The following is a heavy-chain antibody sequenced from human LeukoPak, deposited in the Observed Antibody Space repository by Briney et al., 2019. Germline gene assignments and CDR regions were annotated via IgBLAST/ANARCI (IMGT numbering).Heavy chain of an antibody. J-gene: IGHJ4*02. CDR3: ARQNADCGSTGCPIDY. Sequence: SETLSLTCTASGGSISSSSYYWGWTRQPPGKGLEWIGRIYYSGSTYYNPSLKSRVTISVDTSKNQFSLKLRSVTAADTAVYYCARQNADCGSTGCPIDYWGQGTLVTVSS. CDR1: GGSISSSSYY. CDR2: IYYSGST. V-gene: IGHV4-39*01. D-gene: IGHD2-2*01.